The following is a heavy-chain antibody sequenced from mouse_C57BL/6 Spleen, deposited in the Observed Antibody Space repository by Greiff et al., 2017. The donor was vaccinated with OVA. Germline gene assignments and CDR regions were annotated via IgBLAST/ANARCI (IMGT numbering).Heavy chain of an antibody. CDR2: IDPEDGDT. J-gene: IGHJ4*01. CDR3: TIRVYAMDY. CDR1: GFNINDYY. V-gene: IGHV14-1*01. Sequence: VQLQQSGAELVRPGASVTLSCTASGFNINDYYMHWVTQRHEQGLEWIGRIDPEDGDTEYAPKFQGKATMTADPSSNTAYLQLSSLTSGDTAVYYGTIRVYAMDYWGQGTSVTVSS.